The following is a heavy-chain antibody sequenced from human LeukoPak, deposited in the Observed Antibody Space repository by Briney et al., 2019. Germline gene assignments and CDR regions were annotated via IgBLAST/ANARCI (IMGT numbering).Heavy chain of an antibody. CDR1: GFTFSDYY. Sequence: GGSLRLSCAVSGFTFSDYYMSWIRQAPGKGLEWVSYISGSGSTTYYADSVKGRFTISRDNAKNSLYLQMNSLRAGDTAVYYCASRYSPFDFWGQGTLVTVSS. V-gene: IGHV3-11*04. J-gene: IGHJ4*02. CDR2: ISGSGSTT. D-gene: IGHD5-18*01. CDR3: ASRYSPFDF.